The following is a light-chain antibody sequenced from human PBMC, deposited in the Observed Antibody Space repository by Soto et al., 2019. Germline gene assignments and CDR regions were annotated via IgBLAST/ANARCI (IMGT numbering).Light chain of an antibody. J-gene: IGLJ3*02. CDR2: HVT. CDR1: SSDVGGYDY. CDR3: SSNTSTEIGV. V-gene: IGLV2-14*03. Sequence: QSALTQPASVSASPGQSITISCTGTSSDVGGYDYVSWYQQHPGKAPKLIIYHVTNRPSGVSNRFSGSKSGTTASLTISGLQPEDEAHYYCSSNTSTEIGVFGGGTKLTVL.